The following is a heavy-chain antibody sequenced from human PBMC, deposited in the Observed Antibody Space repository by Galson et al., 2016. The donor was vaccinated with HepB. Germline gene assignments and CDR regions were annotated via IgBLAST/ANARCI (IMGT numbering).Heavy chain of an antibody. V-gene: IGHV3-23*01. Sequence: SLRLSCAASGFTFSSYAMSWVRQAPGKGLEWVSSISHSSSGAYYADSVKGRFTISRDNSNNTLYLQMNSLKTGDTAVYYCTVPGGDYNNWGQGTLVTVSS. CDR3: TVPGGDYNN. CDR1: GFTFSSYA. D-gene: IGHD2-21*01. CDR2: ISHSSSGA. J-gene: IGHJ4*02.